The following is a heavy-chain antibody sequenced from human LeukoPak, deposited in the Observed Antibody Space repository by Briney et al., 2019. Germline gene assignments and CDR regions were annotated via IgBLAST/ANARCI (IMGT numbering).Heavy chain of an antibody. CDR2: IKQDGSEK. D-gene: IGHD3-10*01. J-gene: IGHJ6*03. CDR3: ARDSLLWFGELEDYYYYMDV. CDR1: GFTFSSYW. Sequence: GGSLRLSCAASGFTFSSYWMSWVRQAPGKGLEWVANIKQDGSEKYYVDSVKGRFTISRDNAKNSLYLQMNSLRAEDTAVYYCARDSLLWFGELEDYYYYMDVWGKGTTVTISS. V-gene: IGHV3-7*01.